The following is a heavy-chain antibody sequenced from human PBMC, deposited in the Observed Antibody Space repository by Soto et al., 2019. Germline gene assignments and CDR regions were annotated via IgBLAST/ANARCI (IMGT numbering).Heavy chain of an antibody. Sequence: GGSLRLSCAASGFTFSSYAMSWVRQAPGKGLEWVSAISGSGGSTYYADSVKGRFTISRDNSKNTLYLQMNSLRAEDTAVYYCAKVEGYSSSWYPFDYWGQGTLVTVSS. CDR3: AKVEGYSSSWYPFDY. D-gene: IGHD6-13*01. J-gene: IGHJ4*02. CDR2: ISGSGGST. CDR1: GFTFSSYA. V-gene: IGHV3-23*01.